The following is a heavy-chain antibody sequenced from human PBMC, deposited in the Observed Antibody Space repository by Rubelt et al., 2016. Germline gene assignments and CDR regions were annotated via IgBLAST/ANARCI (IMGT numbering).Heavy chain of an antibody. D-gene: IGHD2-15*01. CDR1: GFTFSSYA. CDR2: ISGSGGST. J-gene: IGHJ4*02. V-gene: IGHV3-23*01. CDR3: AKGGYCSGGSCYLGFDY. Sequence: LRLSCAASGFTFSSYAMHWVRQAPGKGLEWVSAISGSGGSTYYADSVKGRFTISRDNSKNTLYLQMNSLRAEDTAVYYCAKGGYCSGGSCYLGFDYWGQGTLVTVSS.